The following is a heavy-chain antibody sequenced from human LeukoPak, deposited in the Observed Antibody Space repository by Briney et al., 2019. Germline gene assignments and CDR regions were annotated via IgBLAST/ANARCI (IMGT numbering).Heavy chain of an antibody. D-gene: IGHD2-15*01. CDR3: ARDLGYSGRSLTYY. Sequence: AVTVSCKASVGTFSSYANSWVRQAPGQGLEWMGGIITIFGTAKYAQKFQGRVTITADESTSTAYMELSSLRSEDTAVYYCARDLGYSGRSLTYYWGQGTLVTVSS. J-gene: IGHJ4*02. V-gene: IGHV1-69*13. CDR1: VGTFSSYA. CDR2: IITIFGTA.